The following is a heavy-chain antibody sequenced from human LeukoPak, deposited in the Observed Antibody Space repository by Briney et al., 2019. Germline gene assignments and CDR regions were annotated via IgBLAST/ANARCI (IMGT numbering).Heavy chain of an antibody. CDR2: ANTDGSNR. J-gene: IGHJ4*02. V-gene: IGHV3-74*01. Sequence: AGGSLRLSCAASGFTISSYWMHWVRQAPGKGLVWVSRANTDGSNRSYADSVKGRFTISRDNAKNTLFLQMNSLRADDTAVYYCARGVAGRWVFDDWGQGTLVTVSS. CDR3: ARGVAGRWVFDD. D-gene: IGHD6-19*01. CDR1: GFTISSYW.